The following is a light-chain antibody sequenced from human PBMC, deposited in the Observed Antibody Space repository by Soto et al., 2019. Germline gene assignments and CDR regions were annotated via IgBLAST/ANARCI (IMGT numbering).Light chain of an antibody. V-gene: IGKV3-15*01. Sequence: EILMTHSPVTLSVSPWERATLSCRASQSVSSNLAWYQQKPGQAPSLLIYGAFTRATGIPARFSGTGSGTEFTLTISSLQSEDFALYYCQQYNNWPPYTFGQGTKVDIK. CDR1: QSVSSN. CDR2: GAF. J-gene: IGKJ2*01. CDR3: QQYNNWPPYT.